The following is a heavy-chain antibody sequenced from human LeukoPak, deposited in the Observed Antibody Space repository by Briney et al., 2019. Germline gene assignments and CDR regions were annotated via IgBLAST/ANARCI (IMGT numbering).Heavy chain of an antibody. Sequence: GGSLRLSCAASGFTFTDYYMSWIRQAPGKGLEWVSYITNSGTTIYYADSVKGRFTISRDNSKNTLYLQMNSLRAEDTAVYYCARDPSDYGDYVAPDYWGQGTLVTVSS. CDR1: GFTFTDYY. CDR3: ARDPSDYGDYVAPDY. D-gene: IGHD4-17*01. CDR2: ITNSGTTI. V-gene: IGHV3-11*04. J-gene: IGHJ4*02.